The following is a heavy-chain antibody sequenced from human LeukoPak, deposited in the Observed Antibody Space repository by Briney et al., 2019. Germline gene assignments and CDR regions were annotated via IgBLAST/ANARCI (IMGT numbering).Heavy chain of an antibody. J-gene: IGHJ4*02. Sequence: SETLSLTCTVSGVSTTNGIYYWAWIRQSPGKGLEWIGSVDNVGSTYYNLSLRSRVTMSIDTSKNQLSLRLNSVTSADTAVYYCARHAEYNSGWHFYLDHWGQGILVTVSS. CDR1: GVSTTNGIYY. D-gene: IGHD6-19*01. V-gene: IGHV4-39*01. CDR3: ARHAEYNSGWHFYLDH. CDR2: VDNVGST.